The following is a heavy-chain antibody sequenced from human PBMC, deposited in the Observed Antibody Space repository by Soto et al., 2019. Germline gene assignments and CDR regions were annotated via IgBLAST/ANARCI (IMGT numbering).Heavy chain of an antibody. CDR3: ARHGGTPDLYFDY. CDR1: GLIFGAHA. D-gene: IGHD3-16*01. CDR2: INWIGGST. J-gene: IGHJ4*02. Sequence: GGSLRLSCAASGLIFGAHAMSWVRQAPGKGLEWVSAINWIGGSTNYADSMKGRFTISRDNAKNSLYLQMSSLRAEDTALYYCARHGGTPDLYFDYWGQGTPVTVSS. V-gene: IGHV3-20*04.